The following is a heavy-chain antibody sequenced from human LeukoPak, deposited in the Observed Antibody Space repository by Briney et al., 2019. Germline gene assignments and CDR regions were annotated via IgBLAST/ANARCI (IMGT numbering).Heavy chain of an antibody. D-gene: IGHD2-2*01. CDR2: ISSSSSYI. J-gene: IGHJ4*02. V-gene: IGHV3-21*01. CDR3: ARGLTPAAQGFDY. CDR1: GFTFDDYA. Sequence: GGSLRLSCAASGFTFDDYAMNWVRQAPGRGLEWVSSISSSSSYIYYADSVKGRFTISRDSAKNSLYLQMNSLRAEDTAVYYCARGLTPAAQGFDYLGQGTLVTVYS.